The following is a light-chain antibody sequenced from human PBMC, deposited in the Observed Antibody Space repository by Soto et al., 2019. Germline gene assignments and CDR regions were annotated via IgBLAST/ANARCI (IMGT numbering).Light chain of an antibody. CDR1: QRVDRW. Sequence: DIQITQSPSTLSSSVLDRFTITCLASQRVDRWLAWYQQKPGQAPKLLISDASTLESGVPSRFSGSGSVTEFTLTITSLQPDDFATYYCQQYKDYTYTFGQGTKVDIK. V-gene: IGKV1-5*01. CDR3: QQYKDYTYT. CDR2: DAS. J-gene: IGKJ1*01.